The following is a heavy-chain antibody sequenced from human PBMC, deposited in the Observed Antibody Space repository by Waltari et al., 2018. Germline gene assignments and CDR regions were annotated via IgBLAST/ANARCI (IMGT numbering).Heavy chain of an antibody. D-gene: IGHD3-16*01. CDR1: GFIVSSDY. J-gene: IGHJ2*01. CDR2: IYRGVDT. CDR3: AGGTLPYWYFDL. Sequence: EVQLVETGGDLIQPGESLRLSCAASGFIVSSDYMAWVRQAPGKVLEVVSAIYRGVDTYYADSVRGRFTISTDNSKNTLYLQMNSLRADDTAVYYCAGGTLPYWYFDLWGRGTLVTVSS. V-gene: IGHV3-53*02.